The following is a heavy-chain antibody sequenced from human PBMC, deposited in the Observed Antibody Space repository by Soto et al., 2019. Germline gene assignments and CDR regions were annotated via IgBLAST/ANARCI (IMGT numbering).Heavy chain of an antibody. CDR2: IYPGDSDT. Sequence: EVQLVQSGAEVKKPGESLKISCKGSGYSFTAYWIGWVRQMPGKGLEWMGIIYPGDSDTGYSPSFQGQVTISADKSISTAYLQWGSLKASDTAMYYCARRGGYCRGGSCHAVDYWGQGTLVTVSS. V-gene: IGHV5-51*03. J-gene: IGHJ4*02. CDR3: ARRGGYCRGGSCHAVDY. D-gene: IGHD2-15*01. CDR1: GYSFTAYW.